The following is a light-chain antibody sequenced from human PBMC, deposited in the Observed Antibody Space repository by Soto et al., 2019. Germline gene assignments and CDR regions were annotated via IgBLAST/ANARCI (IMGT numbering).Light chain of an antibody. CDR1: QSVKTF. Sequence: IVWTQSPATLSLSPGERATLSCRASQSVKTFLVWYQQRPGQAPRLLLYDASSRASGVPARFSGSGSGTGLTLTTSSLEPEDFALYYCQQRNSWPPITFGQGTRLEIK. CDR3: QQRNSWPPIT. CDR2: DAS. V-gene: IGKV3-11*01. J-gene: IGKJ5*01.